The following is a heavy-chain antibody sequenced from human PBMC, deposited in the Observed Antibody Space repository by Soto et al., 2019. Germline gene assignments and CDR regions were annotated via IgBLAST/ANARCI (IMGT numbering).Heavy chain of an antibody. D-gene: IGHD3-10*02. Sequence: KGLECVSAISGSGDTTYYADSVKGRFTISRDNSKNMLYLQMDSLRAEDMAVYFQAKDGIRYVRSVSAFLLNRSSDL. CDR3: AKDGIRYVRSVSAFLLNRSSDL. V-gene: IGHV3-23*01. J-gene: IGHJ2*01. CDR2: ISGSGDTT.